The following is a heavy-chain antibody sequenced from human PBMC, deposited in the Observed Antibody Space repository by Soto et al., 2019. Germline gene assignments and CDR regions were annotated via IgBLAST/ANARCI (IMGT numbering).Heavy chain of an antibody. D-gene: IGHD3-9*01. V-gene: IGHV4-4*02. J-gene: IGHJ4*02. CDR3: ARRYGYYFDY. CDR1: GGSISSSNW. Sequence: SETLSLTCAVSGGSISSSNWWSWVRQPPGKGLEWIGEIYHSGSANYNPSLKSRVTISVDTSKNQLSLKLSSVTAADTAVYYCARRYGYYFDYWGQGTLVTVSS. CDR2: IYHSGSA.